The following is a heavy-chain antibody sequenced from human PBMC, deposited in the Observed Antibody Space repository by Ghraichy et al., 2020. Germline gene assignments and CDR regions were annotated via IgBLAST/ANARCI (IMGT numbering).Heavy chain of an antibody. Sequence: GESLNISCTASGFTFTGYPMSWVRQAPGKGLEWVSGINGAGDSAYYADSVEGRFSISRDSSKHTLYLQMDSLRPEDTARYYCAKGRLSGRRPFDSWGQGTLVVVSS. V-gene: IGHV3-23*01. D-gene: IGHD7-27*01. CDR3: AKGRLSGRRPFDS. CDR1: GFTFTGYP. CDR2: INGAGDSA. J-gene: IGHJ4*02.